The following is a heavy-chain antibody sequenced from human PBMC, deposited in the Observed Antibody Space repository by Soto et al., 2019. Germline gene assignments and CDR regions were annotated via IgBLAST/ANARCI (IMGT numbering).Heavy chain of an antibody. D-gene: IGHD3-3*01. CDR1: GGSISSSSYY. Sequence: SETLSLTCTVSGGSISSSSYYWGWIRQPPGKGLEWIGSIYYSGSTYYNPSLKSRVTISVDTSKNQFSLKLSSVTAADTAVYYCAKGRRITIFGVVVGYYGMDVWGQGTTVTV. V-gene: IGHV4-39*01. J-gene: IGHJ6*02. CDR3: AKGRRITIFGVVVGYYGMDV. CDR2: IYYSGST.